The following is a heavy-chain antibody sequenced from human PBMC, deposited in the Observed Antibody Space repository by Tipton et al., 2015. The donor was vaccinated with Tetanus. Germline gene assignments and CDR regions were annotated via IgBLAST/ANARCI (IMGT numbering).Heavy chain of an antibody. Sequence: TLSLTCTVSGGSISSRSYYWSWIRQHPVKGLEWIGYIYYTGSTYYNPSLKSRVIISIDASKNQFSLKLSSVAAADTAVYYCARAYDFWSGHLDFWGQGTLVTVSS. J-gene: IGHJ4*02. D-gene: IGHD3-3*01. CDR1: GGSISSRSYY. CDR2: IYYTGST. CDR3: ARAYDFWSGHLDF. V-gene: IGHV4-31*03.